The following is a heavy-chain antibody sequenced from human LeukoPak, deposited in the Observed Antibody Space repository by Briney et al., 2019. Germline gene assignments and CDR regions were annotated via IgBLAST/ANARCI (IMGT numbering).Heavy chain of an antibody. J-gene: IGHJ4*02. CDR1: GASISSYY. D-gene: IGHD5-24*01. CDR2: LYNTRNT. V-gene: IGHV4-59*01. CDR3: ARERRDGFDY. Sequence: SETLSLTCTVSGASISSYYWSWIRQPPGKGLEWIGYLYNTRNTYYNPSLKSRVTISVDTSKNQFSLKLSSVTAADTAVYYCARERRDGFDYWGQGTLVTVSS.